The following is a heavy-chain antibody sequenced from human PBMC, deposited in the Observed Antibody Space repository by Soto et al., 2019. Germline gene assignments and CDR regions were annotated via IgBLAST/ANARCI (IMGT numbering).Heavy chain of an antibody. CDR1: GGSISSYY. CDR2: IYYSGST. Sequence: SETLSLTCTVSGGSISSYYWSWIRQPPGKGLEWIGYIYYSGSTNYNPSLKSRVTISVDTSKNQFSLKLSSVTAADTAVYYCARAKIYDSRGDYYYGMDVWGQGTTVTVS. J-gene: IGHJ6*02. CDR3: ARAKIYDSRGDYYYGMDV. D-gene: IGHD3-22*01. V-gene: IGHV4-59*01.